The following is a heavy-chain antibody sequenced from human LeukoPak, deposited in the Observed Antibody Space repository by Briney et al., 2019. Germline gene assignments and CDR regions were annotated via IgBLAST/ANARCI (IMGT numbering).Heavy chain of an antibody. J-gene: IGHJ5*02. CDR3: ARHPSGRMWLQQGGWFDP. V-gene: IGHV4-39*01. CDR1: GDSISRSSYF. CDR2: MYHNGST. D-gene: IGHD5-24*01. Sequence: SETLSLTCTVSGDSISRSSYFWAWIRQPPGKGLEWIGSMYHNGSTYYNPSLKSRVTISVDTSKNQFSLKLTSVTAADTAVYYCARHPSGRMWLQQGGWFDPWGQGTLVTVSS.